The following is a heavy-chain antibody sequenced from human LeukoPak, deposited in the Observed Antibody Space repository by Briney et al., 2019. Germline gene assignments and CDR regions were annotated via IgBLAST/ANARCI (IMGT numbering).Heavy chain of an antibody. V-gene: IGHV4-34*01. Sequence: SETLSLTCAVYGGSFSGYYWSWIRQPPGKGLEWIGEINHSGSTNYNPSLKSRVTISVDTSKNQFSLQLTSVTAADTAVYYCARADRVHDGFDIWGQGTMVTVSS. CDR1: GGSFSGYY. CDR3: ARADRVHDGFDI. CDR2: INHSGST. D-gene: IGHD1-14*01. J-gene: IGHJ3*02.